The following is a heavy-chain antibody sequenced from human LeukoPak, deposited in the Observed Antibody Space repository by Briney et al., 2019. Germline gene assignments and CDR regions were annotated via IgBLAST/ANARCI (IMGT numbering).Heavy chain of an antibody. CDR1: GFTFSHFC. J-gene: IGHJ4*02. CDR2: IKPDDTEK. D-gene: IGHD4-23*01. CDR3: VTHEVTVITRSTFDN. Sequence: PGGSLRLSCLASGFTFSHFCMSWVRQAPGKGLEWVANIKPDDTEKYYGNSVKGRFTILRENAKNSVYLQMNSLRAEDTAVYYCVTHEVTVITRSTFDNWGQGTLVTVSS. V-gene: IGHV3-7*01.